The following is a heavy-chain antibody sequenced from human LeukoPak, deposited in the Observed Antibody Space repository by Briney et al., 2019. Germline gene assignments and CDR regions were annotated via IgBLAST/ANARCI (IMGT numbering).Heavy chain of an antibody. J-gene: IGHJ4*02. D-gene: IGHD3-16*01. CDR1: GFTFSSYW. V-gene: IGHV3-7*01. CDR2: IKQDGSEK. Sequence: GGSLRLSCAASGFTFSSYWMSWVRQAPGKGLEWVANIKQDGSEKYYVDSVKGRFTISRDNAKNSLYLQMNSLRAEDTAVYYCARAPGQVWGSFYWRKYYFDYWGQGTLVTVSS. CDR3: ARAPGQVWGSFYWRKYYFDY.